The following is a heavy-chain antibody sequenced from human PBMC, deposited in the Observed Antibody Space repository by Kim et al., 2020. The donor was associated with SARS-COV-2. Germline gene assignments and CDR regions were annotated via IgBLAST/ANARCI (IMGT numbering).Heavy chain of an antibody. CDR1: GGTFGSYA. CDR3: ARARRYSSSWPLNFDY. Sequence: SVKVSCKASGGTFGSYAISWVRQAPGQGLEWMGGIIPIFGTANYAQKFQGRVTITADESTSTAYMELSSLRSEDTAVYYCARARRYSSSWPLNFDYWGQGTLVTVSS. J-gene: IGHJ4*02. V-gene: IGHV1-69*13. CDR2: IIPIFGTA. D-gene: IGHD6-13*01.